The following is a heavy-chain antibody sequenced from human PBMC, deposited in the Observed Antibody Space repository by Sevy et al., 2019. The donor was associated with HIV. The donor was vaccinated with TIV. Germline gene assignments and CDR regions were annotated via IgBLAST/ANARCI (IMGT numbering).Heavy chain of an antibody. Sequence: GESLKISCKGSGNSFTNYWNAWVRQMPGKGLEWMGIIYPGDSDTRYSPSFQGQVTISADKSITTAYLQWSSLKASDTAMYYCARTYDSSSYPFDYWGQGTLVTVSS. CDR1: GNSFTNYW. D-gene: IGHD3-22*01. CDR2: IYPGDSDT. CDR3: ARTYDSSSYPFDY. V-gene: IGHV5-51*01. J-gene: IGHJ4*02.